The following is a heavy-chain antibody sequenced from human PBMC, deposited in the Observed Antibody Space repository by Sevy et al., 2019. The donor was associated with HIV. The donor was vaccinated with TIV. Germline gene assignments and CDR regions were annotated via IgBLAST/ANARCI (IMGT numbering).Heavy chain of an antibody. Sequence: GGSLRLSCAASGFTFSSYTMHWVRQAPGKGLEWVAFISYDGSRKYYADSVKGRFTISRDNSKNTLYLQMNNLRAEDTDVFYCARDLALSGSYSWLAYWGQGTLVTVS. D-gene: IGHD1-26*01. CDR1: GFTFSSYT. CDR3: ARDLALSGSYSWLAY. J-gene: IGHJ4*02. CDR2: ISYDGSRK. V-gene: IGHV3-30*14.